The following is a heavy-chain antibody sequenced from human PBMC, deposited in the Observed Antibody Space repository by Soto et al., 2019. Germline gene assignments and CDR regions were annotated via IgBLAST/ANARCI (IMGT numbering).Heavy chain of an antibody. J-gene: IGHJ6*02. CDR2: IDPSDSQT. CDR1: GYSFAGYW. D-gene: IGHD2-2*01. V-gene: IGHV5-10-1*04. CDR3: ARQGYCSSTSCSTYYYYYGMDV. Sequence: PGESLKISCNGSGYSFAGYWITWVRQKPGKGLEWMGRIDPSDSQTYYSPSFQGQVTISADKSISTAYLQWSSLKASDTAMYYCARQGYCSSTSCSTYYYYYGMDVWGQGTTVTVSS.